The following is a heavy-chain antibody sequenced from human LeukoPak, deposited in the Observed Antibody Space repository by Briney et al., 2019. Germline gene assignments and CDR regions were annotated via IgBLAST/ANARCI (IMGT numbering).Heavy chain of an antibody. CDR2: ISFNGNNK. Sequence: GGSLRLSCAASGFPFSTYVMHWVRQAPGKGLEWMAFISFNGNNKQYRDSLKGRFTTSRDNSKNTLFLQMDSLRPEDTAVYYCVTTTVITSYAFDVWGPGTMVTVSS. V-gene: IGHV3-30-3*01. D-gene: IGHD4-17*01. CDR3: VTTTVITSYAFDV. J-gene: IGHJ3*01. CDR1: GFPFSTYV.